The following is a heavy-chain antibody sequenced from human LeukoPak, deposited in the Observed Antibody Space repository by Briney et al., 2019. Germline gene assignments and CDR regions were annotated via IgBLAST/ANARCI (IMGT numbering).Heavy chain of an antibody. CDR2: INQDGRIQ. CDR1: GFPFSDYW. Sequence: GGSLRLSCAASGFPFSDYWMDWVRQAPGKGVEWVANINQDGRIQYYADSVRGRFIISRNNAKNPLYLQMYSLRAEDTAVYYCARGWGTLDYWSQGTQVTVSS. CDR3: ARGWGTLDY. V-gene: IGHV3-7*01. D-gene: IGHD7-27*01. J-gene: IGHJ4*02.